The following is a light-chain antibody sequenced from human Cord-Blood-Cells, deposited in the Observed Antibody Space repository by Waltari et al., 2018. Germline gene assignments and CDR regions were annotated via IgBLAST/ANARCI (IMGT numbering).Light chain of an antibody. CDR1: QSISSY. V-gene: IGKV1-39*01. CDR3: QQSYSTPYT. Sequence: DLQMTQSPSSLSASVGDRVRITCRASQSISSYLNWYQQKPGKAPKLLIYAASSLQSGVPSRFSGSGSGTEFTLTISSLQPEDFATYYCQQSYSTPYTFGQGTKLEIK. J-gene: IGKJ2*01. CDR2: AAS.